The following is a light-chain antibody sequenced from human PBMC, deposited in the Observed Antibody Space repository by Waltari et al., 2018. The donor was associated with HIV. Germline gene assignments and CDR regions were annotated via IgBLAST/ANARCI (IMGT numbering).Light chain of an antibody. Sequence: QSVLTQPPSASGTPGQRVTISCSGSSSNIPSNTVNWYQQLPGTAPKLLIYANNQRPSGVPDRFSGSKSDTSASLAISGLQSEDEADFYCAAWDDSLNDWLFGGGTKLTVL. CDR1: SSNIPSNT. J-gene: IGLJ3*02. CDR3: AAWDDSLNDWL. CDR2: ANN. V-gene: IGLV1-44*01.